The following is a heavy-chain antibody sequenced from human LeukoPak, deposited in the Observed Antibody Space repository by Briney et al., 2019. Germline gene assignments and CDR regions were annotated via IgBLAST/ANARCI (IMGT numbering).Heavy chain of an antibody. CDR2: LGRGGDT. CDR1: GITLRNSD. Sequence: GGSLRLSCEASGITLRNSDMQWVRQSPDKGLEWVAALGRGGDTYYAASVKGRFTISRENDKNSLYLQMNGLTAGDTATYYCARKHYDRGMDVWGQGTTVAVSS. D-gene: IGHD3-3*01. V-gene: IGHV3-13*01. J-gene: IGHJ6*02. CDR3: ARKHYDRGMDV.